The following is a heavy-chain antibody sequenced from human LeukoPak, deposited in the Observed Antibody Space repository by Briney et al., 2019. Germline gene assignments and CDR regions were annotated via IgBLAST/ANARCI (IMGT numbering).Heavy chain of an antibody. CDR1: GFSFSVYY. Sequence: GGSLRLSCAASGFSFSVYYMNWIRQAPGKGLEWISYITTSGHDAYYADSVKGRFTISRDNAKNSLYLQMNSLRAEDTAVYFCVRDGTYDSSGYYHSNWFDPWGQGTLVTVSS. V-gene: IGHV3-11*04. CDR3: VRDGTYDSSGYYHSNWFDP. CDR2: ITTSGHDA. J-gene: IGHJ5*02. D-gene: IGHD3-22*01.